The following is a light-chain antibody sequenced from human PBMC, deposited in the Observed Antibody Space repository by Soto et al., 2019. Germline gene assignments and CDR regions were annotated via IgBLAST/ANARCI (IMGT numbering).Light chain of an antibody. CDR3: QQSYSTPIT. CDR2: AAS. J-gene: IGKJ5*01. Sequence: DIQMTQSPSSLSASVGDRVTITCRASQSISSYLNWYQQKPGKAPKLLIYAASSLQSGVPSRFSGSGSGTNFTLPISSLQLEDFATYYCQQSYSTPITLGQGTRLEI. V-gene: IGKV1-39*01. CDR1: QSISSY.